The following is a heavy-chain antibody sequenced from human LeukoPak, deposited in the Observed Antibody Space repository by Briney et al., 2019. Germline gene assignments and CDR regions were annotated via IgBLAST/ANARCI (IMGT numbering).Heavy chain of an antibody. CDR3: ARDITGSFDY. J-gene: IGHJ4*02. D-gene: IGHD1-14*01. CDR2: IYYSGST. V-gene: IGHV4-59*12. CDR1: GGSISNYY. Sequence: PSETLSLTCTVSGGSISNYYWSWIRQPPGKGLEWIGSIYYSGSTYYNPSLKSRVTISVDTSKNQFSLKLSSVTAADTAVYYCARDITGSFDYWGQGNLVTVSS.